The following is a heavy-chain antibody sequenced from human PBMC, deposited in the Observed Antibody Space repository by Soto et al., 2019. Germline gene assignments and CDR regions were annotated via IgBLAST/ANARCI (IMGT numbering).Heavy chain of an antibody. V-gene: IGHV4-30-4*08. CDR1: GGSVSSDDFY. D-gene: IGHD3-22*01. J-gene: IGHJ4*02. CDR3: ARARYYYDSSGYVY. Sequence: SETLSLTCTVSGGSVSSDDFYWSWIRQHPGKGLEWIGYIYYSGNTYYNPSLKSRVTILVDTSKNQFSLKLSSVTAADTAVYYCARARYYYDSSGYVYWGQGTLVTVSS. CDR2: IYYSGNT.